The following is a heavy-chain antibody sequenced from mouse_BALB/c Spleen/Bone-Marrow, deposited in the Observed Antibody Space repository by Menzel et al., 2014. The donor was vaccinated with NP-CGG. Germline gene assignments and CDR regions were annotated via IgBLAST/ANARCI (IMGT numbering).Heavy chain of an antibody. V-gene: IGHV5-9-2*01. CDR1: GFTFSNYG. Sequence: EVQGVESGGGLVKSGGSLKLSCAASGFTFSNYGMSWVRQTPEKRLEWVATISGGGSHTFYSDSVKGRFTISRDNAKNNLYLQLSSLRSEDTALYYCARHAYYDQTEVSFVYWGQGTLVTVSA. J-gene: IGHJ3*01. D-gene: IGHD2-4*01. CDR2: ISGGGSHT. CDR3: ARHAYYDQTEVSFVY.